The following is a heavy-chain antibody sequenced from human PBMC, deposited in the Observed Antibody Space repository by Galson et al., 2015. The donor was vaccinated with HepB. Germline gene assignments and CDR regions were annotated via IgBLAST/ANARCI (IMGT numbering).Heavy chain of an antibody. CDR3: ARVVGQWLIHDAFDL. J-gene: IGHJ3*01. CDR2: VYYTGST. V-gene: IGHV4-59*01. Sequence: SETLSLTCTVSGGSMNDYYWTWIRQPPGKGLEWIGRVYYTGSTQYNPSLKSRVTISIDTPKNQFSLKLTSLTVADTAVYFCARVVGQWLIHDAFDLWGQGTLVTVSS. CDR1: GGSMNDYY. D-gene: IGHD6-19*01.